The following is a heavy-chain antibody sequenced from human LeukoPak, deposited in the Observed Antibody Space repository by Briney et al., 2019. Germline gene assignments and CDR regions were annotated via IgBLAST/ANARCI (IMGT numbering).Heavy chain of an antibody. CDR2: LYHSGST. CDR1: GYSISNAYY. V-gene: IGHV4-38-2*02. D-gene: IGHD3-10*01. J-gene: IGHJ4*02. Sequence: SETLSLTCTVSGYSISNAYYWGCIRQPPGKGLEWIGSLYHSGSTYYNPSRKSRATTSEDTSNNRFSLKLTSVTATDTAVYYCASQYVSGSYFDYWGQGTLVTVSS. CDR3: ASQYVSGSYFDY.